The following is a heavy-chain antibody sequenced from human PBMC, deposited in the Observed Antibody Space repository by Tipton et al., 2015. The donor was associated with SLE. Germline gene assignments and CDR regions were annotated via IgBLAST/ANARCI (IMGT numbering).Heavy chain of an antibody. CDR3: AKWGDYGLDV. V-gene: IGHV3-30*02. J-gene: IGHJ6*02. CDR2: IRYDANNK. D-gene: IGHD3-10*01. CDR1: GFTFSTFG. Sequence: SLRLSCAASGFTFSTFGMHWVRRAPGKGLEWVAFIRYDANNKYCAVSVKGRFTISRDNSKNMLYLQMNSLRAEDTAVYYCAKWGDYGLDVWGQGTTVTVSS.